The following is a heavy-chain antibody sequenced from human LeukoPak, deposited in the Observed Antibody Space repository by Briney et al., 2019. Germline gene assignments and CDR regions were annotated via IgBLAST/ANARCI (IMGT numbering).Heavy chain of an antibody. CDR2: IIPILGIA. D-gene: IGHD6-25*01. V-gene: IGHV1-69*04. CDR1: GGTFSSYA. CDR3: ASSAATIAGQVDY. J-gene: IGHJ4*02. Sequence: SVKVSCKASGGTFSSYAISWVRQAPGQGLEWMGRIIPILGIANYAQKFRGRVTITADKSTSTAYMELSSLRSEDTAVYYCASSAATIAGQVDYWGQGTLVTVSS.